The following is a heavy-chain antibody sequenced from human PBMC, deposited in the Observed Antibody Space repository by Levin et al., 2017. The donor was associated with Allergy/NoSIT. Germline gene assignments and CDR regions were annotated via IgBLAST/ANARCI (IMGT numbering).Heavy chain of an antibody. CDR2: INPNSGIT. CDR3: ARDQAVMVSPYYMDV. J-gene: IGHJ6*03. V-gene: IGHV1-2*02. D-gene: IGHD5-18*01. Sequence: GGSLRLSCKASGYTFTAYYMHWVRQAPGQGLEWVGWINPNSGITNYAQKFLGRVTMTRDTSISTAYMELSRLTSDDTAVYYCARDQAVMVSPYYMDVWGKGTTVTVSS. CDR1: GYTFTAYY.